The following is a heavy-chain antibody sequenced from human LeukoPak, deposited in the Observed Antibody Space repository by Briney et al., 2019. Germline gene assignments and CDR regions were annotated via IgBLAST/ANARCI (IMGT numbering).Heavy chain of an antibody. CDR2: IYYSGST. J-gene: IGHJ4*02. CDR3: ARAGYYYDSSGYYHHFDY. CDR1: GFTFSSYS. D-gene: IGHD3-22*01. Sequence: GSLRLSCAASGFTFSSYSMNWVRQPPGKGLEWIGSIYYSGSTNYNPSLKSRVTISVDTSKNQFSLKLSSVTAADTAVYYCARAGYYYDSSGYYHHFDYWGQGTLVTVSS. V-gene: IGHV4-59*01.